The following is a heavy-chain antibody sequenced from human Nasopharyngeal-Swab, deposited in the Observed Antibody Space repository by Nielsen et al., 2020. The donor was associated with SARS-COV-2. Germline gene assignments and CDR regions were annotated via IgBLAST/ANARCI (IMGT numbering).Heavy chain of an antibody. V-gene: IGHV1-2*06. Sequence: ASVQVSCKASGNTFNAYFLHWARQAPGQGLEWMGRISPNSGATDYAQKFQGRVTVTRDTSTSVVYMELSGLTSDDSAMYFCATDNGRSYAFCSWGQGALVTVSS. CDR1: GNTFNAYF. J-gene: IGHJ4*02. CDR2: ISPNSGAT. D-gene: IGHD3-16*01. CDR3: ATDNGRSYAFCS.